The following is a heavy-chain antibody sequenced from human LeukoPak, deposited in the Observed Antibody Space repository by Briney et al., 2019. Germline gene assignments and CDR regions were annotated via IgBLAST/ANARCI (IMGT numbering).Heavy chain of an antibody. J-gene: IGHJ6*02. CDR3: ARALITIFGAIYYYYYGMDV. Sequence: GASVKVSCKASGGTFSSYAISWVRQAPGQGLEWMGGIIPIFGTANYAQKFQGRVTITADESTSTAYMELSSLRSEDTAVYYCARALITIFGAIYYYYYGMDVWGQGTTVTVSS. CDR1: GGTFSSYA. CDR2: IIPIFGTA. V-gene: IGHV1-69*13. D-gene: IGHD3-3*01.